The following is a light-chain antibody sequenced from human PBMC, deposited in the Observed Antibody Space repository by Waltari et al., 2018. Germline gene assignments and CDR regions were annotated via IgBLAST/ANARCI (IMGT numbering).Light chain of an antibody. CDR2: EVS. CDR1: QSLVYSDGNPY. Sequence: DAVMTQSPLSLPVTLGQPASIPCRSSQSLVYSDGNPYLNWFRQRPGQSPRRLIYEVSKRDSGVPDRFSGSGSGTDFTLKISRVEAEDVGVYFCMQGTHWPYTFGQGTKVEI. V-gene: IGKV2-30*01. J-gene: IGKJ2*01. CDR3: MQGTHWPYT.